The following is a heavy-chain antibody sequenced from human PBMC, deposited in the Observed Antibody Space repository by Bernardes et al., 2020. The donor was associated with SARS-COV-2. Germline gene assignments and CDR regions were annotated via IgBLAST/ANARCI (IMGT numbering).Heavy chain of an antibody. Sequence: SETLPLTCTVSGASVHIGSDYWNLVRQPAGKGLEWIGRLYTSGSTKYNPSLNGRVTISIDRSMNQFSLKLNSVTAADTAVYYCARIKVYYDSNGQPAYYFDYWGQGTLVTVSS. CDR2: LYTSGST. CDR3: ARIKVYYDSNGQPAYYFDY. CDR1: GASVHIGSDY. D-gene: IGHD3-22*01. J-gene: IGHJ4*02. V-gene: IGHV4-61*02.